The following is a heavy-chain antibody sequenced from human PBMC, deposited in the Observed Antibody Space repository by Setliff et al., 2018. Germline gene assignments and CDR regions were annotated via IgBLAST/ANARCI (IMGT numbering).Heavy chain of an antibody. CDR3: FGAGTCSY. J-gene: IGHJ4*02. Sequence: LSLTCAVYGGSFSGYHWSWIRQAPGKGLEWISYISTTGSTENYADSVKGRFTVSRDNSKKTLYLQMNSLRSEDTAVYYCFGAGTCSYWGQGTLVTVSS. CDR1: GGSFSGYH. V-gene: IGHV3-11*04. CDR2: ISTTGSTE. D-gene: IGHD3-10*01.